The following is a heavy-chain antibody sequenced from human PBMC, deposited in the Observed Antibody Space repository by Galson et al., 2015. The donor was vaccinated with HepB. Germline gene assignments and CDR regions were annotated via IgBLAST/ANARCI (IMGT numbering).Heavy chain of an antibody. Sequence: SLRLSCAASGFTFSGSTMHWVRQASGKGLEWVGRIRSKADNHATAYAEPVKGRFTISRDDSRKTAYLQMNSLKTEDTAIYYCTTGYTSTRSPYYHYYYMGVWGKGTTVTASS. J-gene: IGHJ6*03. D-gene: IGHD6-13*01. CDR1: GFTFSGST. CDR2: IRSKADNHAT. V-gene: IGHV3-73*01. CDR3: TTGYTSTRSPYYHYYYMGV.